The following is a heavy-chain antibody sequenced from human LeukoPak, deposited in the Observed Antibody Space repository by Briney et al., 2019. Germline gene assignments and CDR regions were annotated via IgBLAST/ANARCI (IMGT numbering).Heavy chain of an antibody. J-gene: IGHJ4*02. V-gene: IGHV3-23*01. Sequence: GGSLRLSCAASGFTFSSYAMSWVRQAPGKGLKWVSAISGSGGSPYYADSVKGRFTISRDNSKNTLYLQMNNLRVEDTAVYYCGKDSAELLTASHPTDSWGQGTLVTVSS. CDR2: ISGSGGSP. D-gene: IGHD4-23*01. CDR3: GKDSAELLTASHPTDS. CDR1: GFTFSSYA.